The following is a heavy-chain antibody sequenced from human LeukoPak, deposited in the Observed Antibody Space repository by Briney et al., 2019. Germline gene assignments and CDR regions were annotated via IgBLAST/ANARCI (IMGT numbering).Heavy chain of an antibody. J-gene: IGHJ4*02. V-gene: IGHV4-34*01. CDR3: AREGITIFGVVIIHY. D-gene: IGHD3-3*01. CDR1: GGSFSGYY. Sequence: SETLSLTCAVYGGSFSGYYWSWIRQPPGKGLEWIGEINHSGSTNYNPSLKSRVTISVDTSKNQFSLKLSSVTAADTAVYYCAREGITIFGVVIIHYWGQGTLVTVSS. CDR2: INHSGST.